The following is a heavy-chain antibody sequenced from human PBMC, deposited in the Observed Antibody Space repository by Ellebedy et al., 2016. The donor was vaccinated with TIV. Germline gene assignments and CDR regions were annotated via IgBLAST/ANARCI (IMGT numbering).Heavy chain of an antibody. J-gene: IGHJ4*02. CDR2: INTDNGNT. CDR3: ARGSYSGYDPFDY. CDR1: GYTFSSYA. V-gene: IGHV1-3*04. Sequence: AASVKVSCKASGYTFSSYAIHWVRQAPGQGLEWMGWINTDNGNTKYSQRLQDRVTITRDTTAGTAYMHLSSLGSQETAVYYCARGSYSGYDPFDYWGQGTLVTVSS. D-gene: IGHD5-12*01.